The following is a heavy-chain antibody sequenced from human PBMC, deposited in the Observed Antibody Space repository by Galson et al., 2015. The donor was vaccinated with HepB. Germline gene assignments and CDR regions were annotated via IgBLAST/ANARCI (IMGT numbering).Heavy chain of an antibody. CDR2: INHSGST. D-gene: IGHD4-23*01. CDR1: GGSFSGYY. CDR3: ARRRRGGNTHWYFDL. J-gene: IGHJ2*01. Sequence: ETLSLTCAVYGGSFSGYYWSWIRQPPGKGLEWIGEINHSGSTNYNPSLKSRVTISVDTSKNQFSLKLSSVTAADTAVYYCARRRRGGNTHWYFDLWGRGTLVTVSS. V-gene: IGHV4-34*01.